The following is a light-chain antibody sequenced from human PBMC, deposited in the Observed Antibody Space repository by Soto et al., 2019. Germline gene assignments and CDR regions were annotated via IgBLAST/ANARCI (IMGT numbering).Light chain of an antibody. J-gene: IGKJ1*01. CDR3: QQRRSWPWT. CDR2: DAS. CDR1: SSVSAS. V-gene: IGKV3-11*01. Sequence: EIVLTQSPGTLSLSPGERATLSCRASSSVSASLAWYQQKPGQAPRLLIYDASNRAAGIPARFTGSGSGTDFTLTISGLEPEDFAVYYCQQRRSWPWTFGQGTKVEIK.